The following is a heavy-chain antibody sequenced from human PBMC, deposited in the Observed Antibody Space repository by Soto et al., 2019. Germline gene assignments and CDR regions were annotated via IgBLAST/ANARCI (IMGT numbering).Heavy chain of an antibody. CDR1: GYTFTSYD. CDR2: MNPNSGNT. J-gene: IGHJ4*02. CDR3: ARGLFPSGLGTRRSSYTAY. Sequence: QVQLVQSGAEVKKPGASVKVSCKASGYTFTSYDINWVRQATGQGLEWMGWMNPNSGNTGYAQKFQGRVTMTRNTAISTAYRELSSLRSEDTAVYYCARGLFPSGLGTRRSSYTAYWGQGTLVTVSS. D-gene: IGHD3-16*02. V-gene: IGHV1-8*01.